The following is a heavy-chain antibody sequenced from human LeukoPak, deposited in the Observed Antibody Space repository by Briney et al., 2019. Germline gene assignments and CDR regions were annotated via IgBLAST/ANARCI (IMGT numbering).Heavy chain of an antibody. CDR3: ARDTPLRYFDWLSAFDY. Sequence: PGGSLRLSCAASGLTFSSYPMHWIRQPPGKGLEWIGEINHSGSTNYNPSLKSRVTISVDTSKNQFSLKLSSVTAADTAVYYCARDTPLRYFDWLSAFDYWGQGTLVTVSS. J-gene: IGHJ4*02. D-gene: IGHD3-9*01. CDR2: INHSGST. CDR1: GLTFSSYP. V-gene: IGHV4-34*01.